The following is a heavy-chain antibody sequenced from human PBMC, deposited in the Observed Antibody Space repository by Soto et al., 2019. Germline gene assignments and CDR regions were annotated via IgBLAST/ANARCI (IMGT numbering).Heavy chain of an antibody. CDR1: GFNSGDYG. D-gene: IGHD3-3*01. V-gene: IGHV3-49*04. CDR3: SRDGDYYGLDV. J-gene: IGHJ6*02. CDR2: TGRPAYGGTT. Sequence: EVQMVESGGGLVQPGRSLRLSCSFSGFNSGDYGLTWVRQAPGKGLEWVGFTGRPAYGGTTEYAASVKGRFIISRDDSKHVAYLPMNSLQTEDTAIYYCSRDGDYYGLDVWGQGTTVTVSS.